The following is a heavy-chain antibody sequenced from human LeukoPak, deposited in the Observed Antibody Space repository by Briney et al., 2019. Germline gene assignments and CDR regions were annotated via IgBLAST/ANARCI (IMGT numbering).Heavy chain of an antibody. Sequence: ASVKVSCKASGYTFTSYDINWVRQATGQGLEWMGWMNPNSGNTGYAQKFQGRVTMTRDTSTSTVYMELSSLRSEDTAVYYCARGYCSSTSCYPSDYWGQGTLVTVSS. D-gene: IGHD2-2*01. CDR2: MNPNSGNT. V-gene: IGHV1-8*01. CDR1: GYTFTSYD. CDR3: ARGYCSSTSCYPSDY. J-gene: IGHJ4*02.